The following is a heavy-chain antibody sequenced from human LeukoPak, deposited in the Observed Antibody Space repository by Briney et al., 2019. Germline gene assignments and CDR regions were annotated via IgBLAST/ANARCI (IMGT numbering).Heavy chain of an antibody. CDR2: MNPNSGNT. V-gene: IGHV1-8*01. D-gene: IGHD6-19*01. CDR3: ARGQRIAVASLGY. J-gene: IGHJ4*02. Sequence: ASVKVSCKASGYTFTSYNINWVRQATGQGLEWMGWMNPNSGNTGYAQKFQGRVTMTRNTSISTAYMELSSLRSEDTAVYYCARGQRIAVASLGYWGQGTLVTVSS. CDR1: GYTFTSYN.